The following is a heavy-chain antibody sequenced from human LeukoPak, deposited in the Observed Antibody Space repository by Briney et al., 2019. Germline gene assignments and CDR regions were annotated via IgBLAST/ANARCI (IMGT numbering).Heavy chain of an antibody. CDR3: ARTIGITGTAKAFDI. CDR1: GGSFSGYY. J-gene: IGHJ3*02. Sequence: SETLSLTCAVYGGSFSGYYWSWIRRPPGKGLEWIGEINHSGSTNYNPSLKSRVTISVDTSKNQFSLKLSSVTAADTAVYYCARTIGITGTAKAFDIWGQGTMVTVSS. D-gene: IGHD1-7*01. V-gene: IGHV4-34*01. CDR2: INHSGST.